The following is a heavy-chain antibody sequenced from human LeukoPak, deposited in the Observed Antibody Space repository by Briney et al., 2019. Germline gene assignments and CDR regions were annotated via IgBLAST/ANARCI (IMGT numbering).Heavy chain of an antibody. Sequence: ASVKVSCKASGYTFTGYYMHWVRQAPGQGLEWMGWINPNSGNTGYAQKFQGRVTMTRNTSISTAYMELSSLRSEDTAVYYCARKAAVRGGNNWFDPWGQGTLVTVSS. CDR2: INPNSGNT. D-gene: IGHD3-10*01. CDR1: GYTFTGYY. J-gene: IGHJ5*02. CDR3: ARKAAVRGGNNWFDP. V-gene: IGHV1-8*02.